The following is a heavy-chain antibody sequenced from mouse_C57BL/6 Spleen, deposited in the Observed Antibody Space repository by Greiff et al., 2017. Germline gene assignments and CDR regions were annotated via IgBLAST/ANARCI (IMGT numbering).Heavy chain of an antibody. CDR1: GFSLTSYG. CDR2: IWSDGST. Sequence: QVQLKESGPGLVAPSQSLSITCTVSGFSLTSYGVHWVRQPPGKGLEWLVVIWSDGSTTYNSALKSRLSISKDNSKSQVFLKMNSLQTDDTAMYYCARHGVDGYYVEAMDYWGQGTSVTVSS. J-gene: IGHJ4*01. V-gene: IGHV2-6-1*01. CDR3: ARHGVDGYYVEAMDY. D-gene: IGHD2-3*01.